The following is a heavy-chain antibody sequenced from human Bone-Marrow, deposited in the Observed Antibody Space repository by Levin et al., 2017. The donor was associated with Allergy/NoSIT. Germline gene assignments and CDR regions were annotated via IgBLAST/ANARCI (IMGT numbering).Heavy chain of an antibody. V-gene: IGHV3-33*01. CDR1: GFTFSAHG. D-gene: IGHD3-16*01. Sequence: GESLKISCEASGFTFSAHGMHWVRQAPGKGLEWVAFSFFDGSQENYLDSVKGRFIISRDNSKNTLFLQMNSLRAEDTAVYFCARVGDNSCFDYWGPGSLVIVSS. CDR2: SFFDGSQE. J-gene: IGHJ4*02. CDR3: ARVGDNSCFDY.